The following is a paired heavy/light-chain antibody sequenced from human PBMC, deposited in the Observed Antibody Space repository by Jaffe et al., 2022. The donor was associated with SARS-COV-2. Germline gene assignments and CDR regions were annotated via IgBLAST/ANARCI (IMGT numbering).Heavy chain of an antibody. J-gene: IGHJ3*02. CDR2: IYHSGTS. CDR1: GYSISSAYY. V-gene: IGHV4-38-2*02. Sequence: QVHLQESGPGLVKPSETLSLTCNVSGYSISSAYYWGWIRQPPGKGLEWVGSIYHSGTSYYNPSLRSRVSISEDTSKNQFSLKLSSVTAADTAVYYCAGAATIDAFHIWGQGTMVTVSS. D-gene: IGHD4-4*01. CDR3: AGAATIDAFHI.
Light chain of an antibody. CDR3: SSYAGNKEV. Sequence: QSALTQPPSASGSPGQSVTITCTGTDSDIGRYNYVSWYQQHPGKAPKLTIYEVTKRPSGVPDRFSGSRSDNTASLTVSGLQAEDEADYYCSSYAGNKEVFGTGTKVTVL. V-gene: IGLV2-8*01. CDR1: DSDIGRYNY. J-gene: IGLJ1*01. CDR2: EVT.